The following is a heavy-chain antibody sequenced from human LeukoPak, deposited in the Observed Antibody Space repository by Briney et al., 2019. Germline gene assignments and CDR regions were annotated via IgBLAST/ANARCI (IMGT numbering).Heavy chain of an antibody. CDR3: ARGSLIDPYNVSYSPSDLDY. V-gene: IGHV1-46*01. J-gene: IGHJ4*02. CDR1: GYTFTSYY. D-gene: IGHD1-26*01. Sequence: ASVKVSCKASGYTFTSYYIHWVRQAPGQGLEWMGIINPSGGSTSYAQKFQGRVTMTRDTTTSTVYVELSSLRTEDTAVYYCARGSLIDPYNVSYSPSDLDYWGQGALVTVSS. CDR2: INPSGGST.